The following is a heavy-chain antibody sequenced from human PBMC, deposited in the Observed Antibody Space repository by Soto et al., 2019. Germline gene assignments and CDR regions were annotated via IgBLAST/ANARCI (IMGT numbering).Heavy chain of an antibody. CDR2: ISAYNGNT. D-gene: IGHD2-15*01. J-gene: IGHJ4*02. Sequence: ASVKVSCKASGYTFTSYGISWVRQAPGQGLEWMGWISAYNGNTNYAQKLQGRVTMTTDTSTSTAYMELRSLRSDDTAVYYCARDPGGCSGGSCYEVGPDYWGQGTLVTVSS. CDR3: ARDPGGCSGGSCYEVGPDY. CDR1: GYTFTSYG. V-gene: IGHV1-18*01.